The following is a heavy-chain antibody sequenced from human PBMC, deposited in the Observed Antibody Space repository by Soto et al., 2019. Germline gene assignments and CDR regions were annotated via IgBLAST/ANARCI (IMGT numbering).Heavy chain of an antibody. Sequence: GESLKISCKGSGYSFTSYWISWVRQMPGKGLEWMGRIDPSDSYTNYSPSFQGHVTISADKSISTAYLQWSSLKASDTAMYYCARQDYYYDSSGYPPDYWGQGTLVTVCS. V-gene: IGHV5-10-1*01. J-gene: IGHJ4*02. D-gene: IGHD3-22*01. CDR2: IDPSDSYT. CDR1: GYSFTSYW. CDR3: ARQDYYYDSSGYPPDY.